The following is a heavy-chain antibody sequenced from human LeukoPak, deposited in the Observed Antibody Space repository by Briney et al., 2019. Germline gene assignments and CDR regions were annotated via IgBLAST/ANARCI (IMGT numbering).Heavy chain of an antibody. D-gene: IGHD4-17*01. V-gene: IGHV3-23*01. CDR3: AREYGDYGWWFDP. J-gene: IGHJ5*02. CDR1: GFTFSSYA. Sequence: GGSLRLSCAASGFTFSSYAMSWVRQAPGKGLEWVSVISGSGGSTYYADSVKGRFTVSRDNSKNTLYLQMNSLRAEDTAVYYCAREYGDYGWWFDPWGQGTLVTVSS. CDR2: ISGSGGST.